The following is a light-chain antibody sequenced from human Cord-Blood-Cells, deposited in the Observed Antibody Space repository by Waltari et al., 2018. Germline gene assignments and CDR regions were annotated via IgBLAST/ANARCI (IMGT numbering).Light chain of an antibody. V-gene: IGLV2-23*01. CDR2: EAS. Sequence: QSPLTQPASVSGSPGQSITIPCTGTSSDVGRYNLLSWYQQHPGKAPKRMLYEASKRPSGVSNRFSGSKSGNTASLTISGLQAEDEADYYCCSYAGSSTLVFGGGTKLTVL. CDR3: CSYAGSSTLV. CDR1: SSDVGRYNL. J-gene: IGLJ2*01.